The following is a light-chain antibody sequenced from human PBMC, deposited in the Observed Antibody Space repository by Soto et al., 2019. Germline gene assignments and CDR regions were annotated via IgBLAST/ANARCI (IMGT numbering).Light chain of an antibody. Sequence: QSVLTQPPSASGFPGQSVTISCTATSSDVGYYDYVSWYQQHPGKAPKLVIYEVTKLPSGVPDRVSASKSGNTASLTVSGLRAEDEAVYYCSSNAGSNSFVFGSGTKVTVL. CDR3: SSNAGSNSFV. V-gene: IGLV2-8*01. J-gene: IGLJ1*01. CDR1: SSDVGYYDY. CDR2: EVT.